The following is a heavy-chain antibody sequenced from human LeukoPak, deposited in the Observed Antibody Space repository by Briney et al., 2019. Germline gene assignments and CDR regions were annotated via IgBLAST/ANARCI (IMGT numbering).Heavy chain of an antibody. V-gene: IGHV1-2*02. CDR3: AXDMGRYSGYDYDY. Sequence: GASVKXSCKTSGYTXTDXYXXXXXXXXGQXXXXXGXIXXXXGXXHYAQXXQGRLTMTRDTSISTVYMELTRLRSDDTAVYYXAXDMGRYSGYDYDYWGQGTLVTASS. D-gene: IGHD5-12*01. J-gene: IGHJ4*02. CDR1: GYTXTDXY. CDR2: IXXXXGXX.